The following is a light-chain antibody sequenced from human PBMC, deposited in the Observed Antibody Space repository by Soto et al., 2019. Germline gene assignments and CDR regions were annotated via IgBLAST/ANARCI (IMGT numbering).Light chain of an antibody. CDR2: GAS. J-gene: IGKJ1*01. V-gene: IGKV3-20*01. CDR3: LQYGSSPRT. Sequence: EIVLTQSPGTLSSSPGERATLSCRASQSVSSSYLAWYQQKPGQAPRLLIYGASSRAAGISDRFSGSGSGTDFSLTISRLEPEDFAVYYCLQYGSSPRTFRQGTKVEIK. CDR1: QSVSSSY.